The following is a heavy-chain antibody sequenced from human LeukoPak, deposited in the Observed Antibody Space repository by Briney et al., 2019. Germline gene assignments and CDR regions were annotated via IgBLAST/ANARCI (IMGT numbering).Heavy chain of an antibody. CDR3: ARERGGGGSYSDY. CDR2: ISSSGNTI. Sequence: GGSLRLSCAASGFTFSDYYMSWIRQAPGKGLEWVSYISSSGNTIYYADSVKGRFTISRDNAKKSVSLQMNSLRAEDTAVYYCARERGGGGSYSDYWGQGNLVTVSS. V-gene: IGHV3-11*04. J-gene: IGHJ4*02. CDR1: GFTFSDYY. D-gene: IGHD1-26*01.